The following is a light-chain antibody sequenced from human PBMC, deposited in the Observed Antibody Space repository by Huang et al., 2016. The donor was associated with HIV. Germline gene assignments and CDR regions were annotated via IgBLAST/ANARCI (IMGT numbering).Light chain of an antibody. Sequence: DIQMTQSPSSLSASVGDTVTITCRASRSINSHLNWYQQRPGSAPTLLIYGASNLQSGVPSRFRGSGSATDYTLRISSLQPEDFATYFCQQSYSSHTFGQGTRLEMK. CDR2: GAS. V-gene: IGKV1-39*01. CDR3: QQSYSSHT. J-gene: IGKJ5*01. CDR1: RSINSH.